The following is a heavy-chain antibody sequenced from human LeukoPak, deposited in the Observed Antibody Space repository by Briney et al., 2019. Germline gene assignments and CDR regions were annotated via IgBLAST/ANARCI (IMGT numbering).Heavy chain of an antibody. V-gene: IGHV3-48*02. J-gene: IGHJ4*02. CDR3: ARRILTGYYSDYFDY. CDR1: GFTFSSYS. Sequence: GGSLRLSCAASGFTFSSYSMNWVRQAPGKGLEWVSYISSSSSTIYYADSVKGRFTISRDNAKNSLYPQMNSLRDEDTAVYYCARRILTGYYSDYFDYWGQGTLVTVSS. CDR2: ISSSSSTI. D-gene: IGHD3-9*01.